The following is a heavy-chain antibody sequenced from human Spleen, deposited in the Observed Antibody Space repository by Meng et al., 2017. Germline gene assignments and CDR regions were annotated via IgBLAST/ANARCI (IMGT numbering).Heavy chain of an antibody. D-gene: IGHD4-17*01. CDR3: ARDGPTVTTSPWFDP. CDR1: NGSVSRGGYF. CDR2: ISDIGHT. J-gene: IGHJ5*02. Sequence: VPLHESGPALVRPSATLSLTCTVSNGSVSRGGYFWSWIRQPPGKGLEWVGYISDIGHTNYNPSLKSRLTMSVDASKNQFSLKLTSVTAADTAIYYCARDGPTVTTSPWFDPWGQGTLVTVSS. V-gene: IGHV4-61*08.